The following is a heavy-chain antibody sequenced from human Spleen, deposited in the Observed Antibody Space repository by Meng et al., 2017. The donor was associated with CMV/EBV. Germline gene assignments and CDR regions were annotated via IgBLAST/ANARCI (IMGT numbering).Heavy chain of an antibody. D-gene: IGHD1-14*01. CDR2: IYPNSSYA. CDR3: ARDVPGKGFDT. Sequence: SSSASVYTFIYYSIHWVRPAPRQRLGWMGHIYPNSSYAEYAHKFRGRVTMTRDKSITTVYMEVRGLTSDDTAVYYCARDVPGKGFDTWGQGTLVTVSS. J-gene: IGHJ5*02. V-gene: IGHV1-2*06. CDR1: VYTFIYYS.